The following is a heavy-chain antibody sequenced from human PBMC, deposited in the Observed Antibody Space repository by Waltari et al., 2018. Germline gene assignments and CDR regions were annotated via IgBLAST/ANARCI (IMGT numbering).Heavy chain of an antibody. V-gene: IGHV3-74*01. D-gene: IGHD1-26*01. CDR3: SAGTVY. CDR1: GFTFTSYW. Sequence: SGGGLVQPGGSLRLSCAASGFTFTSYWMHWVRQAPGKGLVWLSLITSDGSTTSYGDSVKGRFTISRDNAKNTLYLQMNSLRAEDTAVYYCSAGTVYWGQGILVTVSS. CDR2: ITSDGSTT. J-gene: IGHJ4*02.